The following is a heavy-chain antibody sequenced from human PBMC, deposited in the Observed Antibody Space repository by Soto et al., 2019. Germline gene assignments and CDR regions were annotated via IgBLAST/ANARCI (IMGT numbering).Heavy chain of an antibody. CDR3: AKDNGNYGSGSFSH. Sequence: LRLSCAASGFTFGSYAMSGVRQAPGKGLEWVSLISGTGDSSEYANSVKGRFTISRDYSKTTVFLQMNSLRAEDTAVYFCAKDNGNYGSGSFSHWGQGTLVTVSS. CDR1: GFTFGSYA. CDR2: ISGTGDSS. D-gene: IGHD3-10*01. V-gene: IGHV3-23*01. J-gene: IGHJ4*02.